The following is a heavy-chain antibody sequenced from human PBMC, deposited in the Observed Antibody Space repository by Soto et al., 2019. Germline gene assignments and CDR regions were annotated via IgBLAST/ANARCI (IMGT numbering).Heavy chain of an antibody. J-gene: IGHJ5*02. CDR3: ASLFSSSGNNWFDP. D-gene: IGHD6-6*01. Sequence: SETLSLTCTVSGGSISSSTYYWGWIRQPPGKGLEWIGSSYYSGTTYYNPSLKSRVTISVDTSKNQFSLKLSSVTAADTAVYYCASLFSSSGNNWFDPWGQGTLVT. CDR2: SYYSGTT. CDR1: GGSISSSTYY. V-gene: IGHV4-39*01.